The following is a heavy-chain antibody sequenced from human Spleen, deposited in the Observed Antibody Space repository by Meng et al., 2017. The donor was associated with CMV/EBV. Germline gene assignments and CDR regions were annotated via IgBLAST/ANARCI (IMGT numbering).Heavy chain of an antibody. CDR1: GYTFTGYY. D-gene: IGHD4-23*01. Sequence: ASVKVSCKASGYTFTGYYMHWVRQAPGQGLEWMGWINPNSGGTYYAQKFQGRVTMTRDPSISTDYMELSSLRSDDTAVYYCARAKKPYGGNGFYFDYWGQGTLVTVSS. J-gene: IGHJ4*02. CDR2: INPNSGGT. V-gene: IGHV1-2*02. CDR3: ARAKKPYGGNGFYFDY.